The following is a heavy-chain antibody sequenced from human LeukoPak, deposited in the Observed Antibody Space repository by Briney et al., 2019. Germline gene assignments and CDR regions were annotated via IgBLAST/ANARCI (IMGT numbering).Heavy chain of an antibody. CDR3: ARVLLPAAFGAFDI. V-gene: IGHV4-4*07. J-gene: IGHJ3*02. CDR2: ISTTGTT. CDR1: DGSISRNF. D-gene: IGHD2-2*01. Sequence: SETLSLTCTVSDGSISRNFWSWTRQPAGKGLEYIGRISTTGTTNYNPSLKGRVTMSVDTSRNQFSLVVSSVTAADTALYYCARVLLPAAFGAFDIWGQGTTVTVSS.